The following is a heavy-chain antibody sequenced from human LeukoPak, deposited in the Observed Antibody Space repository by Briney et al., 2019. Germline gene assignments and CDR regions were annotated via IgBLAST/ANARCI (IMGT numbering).Heavy chain of an antibody. D-gene: IGHD2-15*01. CDR1: GFAFSTYA. J-gene: IGHJ3*02. V-gene: IGHV3-23*01. CDR2: ISGSGGTT. CDR3: AKDESIVVVVAATGRGHHAFDI. Sequence: PGGSLRLSCAASGFAFSTYAMSWVRQAPGEGLQWVSTISGSGGTTYYVDSVKGRFTISRDNSKNTLYLQMNSLRAEDTAVYYCAKDESIVVVVAATGRGHHAFDIWGQGTMVTVSS.